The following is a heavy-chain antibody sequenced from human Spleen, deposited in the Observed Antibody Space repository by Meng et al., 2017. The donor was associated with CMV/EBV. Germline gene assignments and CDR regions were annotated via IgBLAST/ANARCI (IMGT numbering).Heavy chain of an antibody. CDR2: IWCDGNKK. D-gene: IGHD1-7*01. J-gene: IGHJ4*02. Sequence: GGSLRLSCAASGFTFSGYGMHWVRQAPGKGLEWVAVIWCDGNKKYYADSVKGRFTISRDNSKNTLYLQMNSLRAEDTAFYYCAKSGVDWNYDFDYWGQGTLVTVSS. CDR3: AKSGVDWNYDFDY. V-gene: IGHV3-33*06. CDR1: GFTFSGYG.